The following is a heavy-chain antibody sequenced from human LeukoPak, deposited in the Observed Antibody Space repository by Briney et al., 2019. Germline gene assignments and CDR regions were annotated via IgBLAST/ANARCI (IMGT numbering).Heavy chain of an antibody. CDR3: AKMGDIVVVVDWFDP. J-gene: IGHJ5*02. CDR1: GFTFSSYA. Sequence: GGSLRLSCAASGFTFSSYAMSWVRQAPGKGLEWVSAISGSGGSTYYADSVKGRFTISRDNSKNTLYLQMNSLRAEDTAVYYCAKMGDIVVVVDWFDPWGQGTLVTVSS. CDR2: ISGSGGST. V-gene: IGHV3-23*01. D-gene: IGHD2-15*01.